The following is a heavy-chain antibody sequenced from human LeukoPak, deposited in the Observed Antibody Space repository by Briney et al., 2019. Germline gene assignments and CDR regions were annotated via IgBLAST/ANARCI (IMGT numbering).Heavy chain of an antibody. CDR3: ARDFKPYGSGTSPFDP. CDR2: IIPMYNTT. Sequence: ASVKVSCKTPGGTFKNYAISWVRQAPGQGLEWMGGIIPMYNTTNYAQKFQGRITMTRDTSTSTVYMELSSLRSEDTAVYYCARDFKPYGSGTSPFDPWGQGTLVTVSS. J-gene: IGHJ5*02. D-gene: IGHD3-10*01. CDR1: GGTFKNYA. V-gene: IGHV1-69*05.